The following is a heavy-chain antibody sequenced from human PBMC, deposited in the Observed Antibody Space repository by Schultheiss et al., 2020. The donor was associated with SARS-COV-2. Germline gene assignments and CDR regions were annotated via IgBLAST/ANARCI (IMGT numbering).Heavy chain of an antibody. J-gene: IGHJ6*03. Sequence: SETLSLTCAVYGVSFSGYYWSWIRQPPGKGLEWIGEINHSGSTNYNPSLKSRVTISVDTSKNQFSLKLSSVTAADTAVYYCARVLRGAGVYYMDVWGKGTTVTVSS. CDR3: ARVLRGAGVYYMDV. CDR2: INHSGST. D-gene: IGHD6-19*01. CDR1: GVSFSGYY. V-gene: IGHV4-34*01.